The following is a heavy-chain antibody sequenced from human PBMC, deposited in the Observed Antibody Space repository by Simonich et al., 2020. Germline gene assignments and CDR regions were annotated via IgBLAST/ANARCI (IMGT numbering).Heavy chain of an antibody. J-gene: IGHJ3*02. D-gene: IGHD1-1*01. CDR2: INHSGRT. CDR3: ARGKGWKNAFDI. V-gene: IGHV4-34*01. CDR1: GGSFSGYD. Sequence: QVQLQQWGAGLLKPSETLSLTCAVYGGSFSGYDWGWIRQPPGKGLEWIGEINHSGRTNYNPSLKGRDTISVDTSKNQFSLKLSSVTAADTAVYYCARGKGWKNAFDIWGQGTMVTVSS.